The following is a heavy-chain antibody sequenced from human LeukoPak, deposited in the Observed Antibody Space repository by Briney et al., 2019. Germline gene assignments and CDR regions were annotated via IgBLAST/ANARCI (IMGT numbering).Heavy chain of an antibody. CDR2: INHSGGT. CDR3: ARGVIAARFRKPPDY. J-gene: IGHJ4*02. V-gene: IGHV4-34*01. Sequence: SETLSLTCAVYGGSFSGYYWSWIRQPPGKGLEWIGEINHSGGTNYNPSLKSRVTISVDTSKNQFSLKLSSVTAADTAVYYCARGVIAARFRKPPDYWGQGTLVTVSS. CDR1: GGSFSGYY. D-gene: IGHD6-6*01.